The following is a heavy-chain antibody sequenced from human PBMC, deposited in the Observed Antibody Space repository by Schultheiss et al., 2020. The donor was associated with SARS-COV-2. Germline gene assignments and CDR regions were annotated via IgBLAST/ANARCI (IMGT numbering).Heavy chain of an antibody. CDR3: ARDIAGSLRGGWFDP. CDR1: GYTFTSYG. Sequence: ASVKVSCKASGYTFTSYGISWVRQAPGQGLEWMGWISGYTGNAKFAQKFQGRVTMTTDTSTSTAYMELRSLRSDDTAVYYCARDIAGSLRGGWFDPWGQGTLVTVSS. J-gene: IGHJ5*02. D-gene: IGHD2-15*01. CDR2: ISGYTGNA. V-gene: IGHV1-18*01.